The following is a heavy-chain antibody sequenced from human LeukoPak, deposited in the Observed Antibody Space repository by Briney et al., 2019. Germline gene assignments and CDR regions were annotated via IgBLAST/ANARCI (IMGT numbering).Heavy chain of an antibody. CDR1: GFTFGGYG. CDR2: IAYDGSRA. D-gene: IGHD1-14*01. CDR3: TRYNNDHFDY. V-gene: IGHV3-33*01. Sequence: QPGRSLRLSCAGSGFTFGGYGMHWFRQTPGKGLEWVAVIAYDGSRAFYADSVKGRFTNSRDNSKNTMSVQMDDLRAEDTAVYYCTRYNNDHFDYWGQGTLVTVSS. J-gene: IGHJ4*02.